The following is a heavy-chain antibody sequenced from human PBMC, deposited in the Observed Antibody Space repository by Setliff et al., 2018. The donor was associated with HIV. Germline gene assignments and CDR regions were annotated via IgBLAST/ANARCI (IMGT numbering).Heavy chain of an antibody. D-gene: IGHD6-19*01. V-gene: IGHV4-61*09. J-gene: IGHJ4*02. CDR3: ARALAGGSGWNYFDL. Sequence: SETLSLTCTVSGESIRTSSYYWSWIRQTPEKGLEWIGHVYTTGSASYNPSLESRVTILEALSKNQFSLNLDSVTAADTAVYFCARALAGGSGWNYFDLWGPGTLVTVSS. CDR2: VYTTGSA. CDR1: GESIRTSSYY.